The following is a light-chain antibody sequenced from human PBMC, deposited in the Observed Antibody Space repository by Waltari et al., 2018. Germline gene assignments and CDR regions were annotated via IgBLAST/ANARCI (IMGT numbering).Light chain of an antibody. CDR1: QRVLNSSNNKNY. CDR3: QHYYSSPLT. CDR2: WAS. V-gene: IGKV4-1*01. Sequence: DIVMTQSPDSLAVSLGERATINCKSSQRVLNSSNNKNYLTLYQQKPGQPPKLLIYWASTRQAGVPDRCSGSGSWTDFTLTISSLQAEDVAVYYCQHYYSSPLTFGGGTKVEIK. J-gene: IGKJ4*01.